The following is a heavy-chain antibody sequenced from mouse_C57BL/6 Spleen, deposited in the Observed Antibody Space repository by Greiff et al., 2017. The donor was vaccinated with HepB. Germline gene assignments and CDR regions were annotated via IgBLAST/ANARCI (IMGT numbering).Heavy chain of an antibody. Sequence: VKLQQPGAELVKPGASVKLSCKASGYTFTSYWMQWVKQRPGQGLEWIGEIDPSDSYTNYNQKFKGKATLTVDTSSSTAYMQLSSLTSEDSAVYYCARWMVTAYYAMDYWGQGTSVTVSS. CDR2: IDPSDSYT. CDR1: GYTFTSYW. V-gene: IGHV1-50*01. CDR3: ARWMVTAYYAMDY. J-gene: IGHJ4*01. D-gene: IGHD2-2*01.